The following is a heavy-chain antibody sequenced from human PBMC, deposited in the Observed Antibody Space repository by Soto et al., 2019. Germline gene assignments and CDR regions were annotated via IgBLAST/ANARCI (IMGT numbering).Heavy chain of an antibody. D-gene: IGHD1-26*01. CDR1: GFTFTAYT. CDR3: ARPFIVGSTTLGY. V-gene: IGHV3-21*01. CDR2: ITRDSNHI. J-gene: IGHJ4*02. Sequence: EVQLVESGGGLVQPGGSLRLSCAASGFTFTAYTINWVRQAPGKGLEWVASITRDSNHIYFADSVKGRFTLSRDNAKNSVYLQMNSLRAEDTAIYFCARPFIVGSTTLGYWGQGTLVTVSS.